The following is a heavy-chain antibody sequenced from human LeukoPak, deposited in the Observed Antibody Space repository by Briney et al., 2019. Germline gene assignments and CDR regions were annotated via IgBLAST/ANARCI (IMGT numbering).Heavy chain of an antibody. V-gene: IGHV4-34*01. CDR1: GGSFSGYY. J-gene: IGHJ3*02. Sequence: SETLSLTCAVYGGSFSGYYWSWIRQPPGKGLEWIGDISHSGSTNYNRSLKTRVTISIDKSKNQFSLKLSSVTAADTAVYFCARNFDIWGQGTMVTVSS. CDR3: ARNFDI. CDR2: ISHSGST.